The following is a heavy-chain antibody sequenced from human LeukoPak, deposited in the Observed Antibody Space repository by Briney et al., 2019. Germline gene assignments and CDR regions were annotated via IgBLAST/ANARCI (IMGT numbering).Heavy chain of an antibody. CDR1: GGSLSSGGYY. CDR2: IYYSGST. D-gene: IGHD7-27*01. CDR3: ARDALPPSGYYYYGMDV. Sequence: PSETLSLTCTVSGGSLSSGGYYWSWIPQHPGKGLEWVGYIYYSGSTYYNPSLKSRVTISVDTSKNQFSLKLSSVTAADTAVYYCARDALPPSGYYYYGMDVWGQGTTVTVSS. V-gene: IGHV4-31*03. J-gene: IGHJ6*02.